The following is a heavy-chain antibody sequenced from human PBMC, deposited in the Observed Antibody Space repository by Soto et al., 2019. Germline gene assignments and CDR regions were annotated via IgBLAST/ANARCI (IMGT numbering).Heavy chain of an antibody. CDR3: AKDQSLGVRYSASWYDS. J-gene: IGHJ5*01. V-gene: IGHV3-23*01. D-gene: IGHD1-26*01. Sequence: GGSLRLSCAASGFTFSNYAMPCVSQAPWKGLEWFSGISASGGTTYYADSVRGRFTISRDNSKNTQYLQMDSLRAEDTAIYYCAKDQSLGVRYSASWYDSWGQGTLVTVSS. CDR1: GFTFSNYA. CDR2: ISASGGTT.